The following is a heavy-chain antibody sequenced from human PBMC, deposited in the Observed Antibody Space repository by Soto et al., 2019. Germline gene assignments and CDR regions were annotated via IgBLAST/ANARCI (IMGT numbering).Heavy chain of an antibody. CDR3: ARGNYDNTGTFDY. J-gene: IGHJ4*02. V-gene: IGHV3-33*01. CDR2: IWYDGSNK. D-gene: IGHD3-22*01. CDR1: GFTFRNYG. Sequence: GGSLRLSCAASGFTFRNYGMHWVRQAPGKGLEWVAVIWYDGSNKYYGDPVKGRFTISRDNSKNTVYLQMNSLRAEDTAVYYCARGNYDNTGTFDYWGQGTLVTVSS.